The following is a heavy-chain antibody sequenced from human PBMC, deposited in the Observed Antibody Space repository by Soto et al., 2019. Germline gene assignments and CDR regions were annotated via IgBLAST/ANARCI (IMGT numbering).Heavy chain of an antibody. CDR2: ISYDGSNK. CDR3: AKDTRRDDYGDYRWFDP. D-gene: IGHD4-17*01. J-gene: IGHJ5*02. Sequence: VQLLESGGGLVQPGGSLRLSCAASGFTFSNYVMHWVRQAPGKGLEWVAVISYDGSNKYYADSVKGRFTISRDNSKNTLYLQMNSLRAEDTAVYYCAKDTRRDDYGDYRWFDPWGQGTLVTVSS. V-gene: IGHV3-30*18. CDR1: GFTFSNYV.